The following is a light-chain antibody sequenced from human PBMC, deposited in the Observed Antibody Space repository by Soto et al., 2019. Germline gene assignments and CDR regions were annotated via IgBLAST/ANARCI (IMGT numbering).Light chain of an antibody. CDR2: EVS. V-gene: IGLV2-18*02. CDR3: SSYTSRRTYV. J-gene: IGLJ1*01. Sequence: QSSLTQPASVSGSPGQSVTISCTGTSTDFVSYNRVSWYQQPPGTAPKLIIYEVSNRPSGVSNRFSGSKSGNTASLTISGLQAEDEADYYCSSYTSRRTYVFGTGTRSTS. CDR1: STDFVSYNR.